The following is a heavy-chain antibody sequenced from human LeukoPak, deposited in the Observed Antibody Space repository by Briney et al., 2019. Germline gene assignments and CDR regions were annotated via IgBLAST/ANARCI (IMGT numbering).Heavy chain of an antibody. CDR1: GFTFSTYG. V-gene: IGHV3-73*01. J-gene: IGHJ4*02. D-gene: IGHD2/OR15-2a*01. CDR3: TTILFY. CDR2: IRSKANSYAT. Sequence: GGTLRLSCAASGFTFSTYGMSWVRQASGKGLEWVGRIRSKANSYATAYAASVKGRFTISRDDSKNTAYLQMNSLKTKDTAVYYCTTILFYWGQGTLVTVSS.